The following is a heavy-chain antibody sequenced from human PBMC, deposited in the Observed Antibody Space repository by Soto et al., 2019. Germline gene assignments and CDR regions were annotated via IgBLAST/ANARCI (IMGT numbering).Heavy chain of an antibody. CDR3: TIGSWSGEVFDI. J-gene: IGHJ3*02. Sequence: QVQLVQSGAEVKKPGSSVKVSCKDSGGTFSTYSMFWVRQAPGQGLEWMGRIIPILGIANYAQKFQDRVRSTADKSASTGYMELSSVRSEDTALYFCTIGSWSGEVFDIWGQGTMVTVSS. CDR1: GGTFSTYS. V-gene: IGHV1-69*02. D-gene: IGHD2-21*01. CDR2: IIPILGIA.